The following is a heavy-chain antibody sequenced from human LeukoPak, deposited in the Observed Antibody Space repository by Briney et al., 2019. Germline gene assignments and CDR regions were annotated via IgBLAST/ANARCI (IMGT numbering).Heavy chain of an antibody. CDR2: IYYSGST. CDR3: ARDHTETSSLNFRNYYYYGMDI. CDR1: GGSISSYY. D-gene: IGHD4-11*01. Sequence: ASETLSLTCTVSGGSISSYYWSWIRQPPGKGLEWIGYIYYSGSTNYNPSLKSRVTMSVDTSKNQFSLKLSSVTAADTAIYYCARDHTETSSLNFRNYYYYGMDIWGQGTTVIVSS. V-gene: IGHV4-59*12. J-gene: IGHJ6*02.